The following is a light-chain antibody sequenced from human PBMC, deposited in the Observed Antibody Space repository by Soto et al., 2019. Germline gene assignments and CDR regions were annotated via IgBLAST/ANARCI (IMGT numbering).Light chain of an antibody. CDR3: QQSYMDPIT. V-gene: IGKV1-39*01. J-gene: IGKJ5*01. Sequence: DIQMTQSPSSLSASVGNRVTITCRASQSIGTYLNWYQKKPGKAPNLLIYDASRLQSGVPSRFSGSGGGTDFTLSISSVQPEDFATYFCQQSYMDPITFGQGTQLEI. CDR1: QSIGTY. CDR2: DAS.